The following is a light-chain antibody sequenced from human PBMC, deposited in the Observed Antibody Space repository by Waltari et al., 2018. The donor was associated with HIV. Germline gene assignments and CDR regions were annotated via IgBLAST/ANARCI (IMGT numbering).Light chain of an antibody. J-gene: IGKJ3*01. CDR2: GTS. Sequence: DIQMTQSSSSLSASVGDRVTITCRASQNIDNFLTWYQQKPGKAPTLLISGTSAFQSGVPSRFTASGSGTDFTLTINSLQPEDFATYFCLQGYSTPLTFGPGTKVDIK. CDR3: LQGYSTPLT. CDR1: QNIDNF. V-gene: IGKV1-39*01.